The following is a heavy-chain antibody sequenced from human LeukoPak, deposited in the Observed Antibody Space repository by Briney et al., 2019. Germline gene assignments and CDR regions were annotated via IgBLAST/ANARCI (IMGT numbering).Heavy chain of an antibody. Sequence: GGSLRLSCAASGFTFSSYGMHWVRQAPGKGLEWVAVISYDGSNKYYADSVKGRFTISRDNSKNTLYLQMNSLRAEDTAVYYCAREGKRSLVVLADINWFDPWGQGTLVTVSS. CDR3: AREGKRSLVVLADINWFDP. CDR1: GFTFSSYG. CDR2: ISYDGSNK. D-gene: IGHD3-22*01. V-gene: IGHV3-30*03. J-gene: IGHJ5*02.